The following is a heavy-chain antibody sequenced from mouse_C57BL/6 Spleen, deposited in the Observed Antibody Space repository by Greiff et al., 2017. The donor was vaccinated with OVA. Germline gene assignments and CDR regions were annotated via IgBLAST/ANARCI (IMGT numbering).Heavy chain of an antibody. Sequence: VQLKESGPELVKPGDSVKISCKASGYSFTGYFMNWVMQSHGKSLEWIGRINPYNGDTFYNQKFKGKATLTVDKSSSTAHMELRSLTSEDSAVYYCARTLYYYGSSYVGAMDYWGQGTSVTVSS. CDR3: ARTLYYYGSSYVGAMDY. CDR2: INPYNGDT. J-gene: IGHJ4*01. CDR1: GYSFTGYF. D-gene: IGHD1-1*01. V-gene: IGHV1-20*01.